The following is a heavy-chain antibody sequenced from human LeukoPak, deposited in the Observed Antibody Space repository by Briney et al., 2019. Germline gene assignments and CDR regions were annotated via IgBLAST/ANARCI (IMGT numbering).Heavy chain of an antibody. D-gene: IGHD4/OR15-4a*01. Sequence: PGRSLRLSCAASGFTFSTYAIHWVRQAPGKGLEWVAVISYDGGNRYCADSVKGRFTISRDNAKNTLYLQMNSLRAEDTAVYYCARRAGAYSHPYDYWGQGTLVTVSS. CDR3: ARRAGAYSHPYDY. J-gene: IGHJ4*02. CDR1: GFTFSTYA. V-gene: IGHV3-30*14. CDR2: ISYDGGNR.